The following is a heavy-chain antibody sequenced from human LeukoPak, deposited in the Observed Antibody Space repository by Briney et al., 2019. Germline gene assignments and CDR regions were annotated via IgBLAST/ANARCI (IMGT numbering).Heavy chain of an antibody. J-gene: IGHJ4*02. V-gene: IGHV1-18*01. CDR1: GYTFTSYG. CDR2: ISAYNGNT. Sequence: ASVKVSCKASGYTFTSYGISWVRQAPGQGLEWMGWISAYNGNTNYAQKLQGRVTMTTDTSTNTAYMELRSLRSDDTAVYYCARRAADYSGSYRADYWGQGTLVTVSS. D-gene: IGHD1-26*01. CDR3: ARRAADYSGSYRADY.